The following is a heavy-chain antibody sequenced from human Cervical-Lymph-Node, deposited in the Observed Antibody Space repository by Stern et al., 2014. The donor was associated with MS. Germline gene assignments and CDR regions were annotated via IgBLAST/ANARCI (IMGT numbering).Heavy chain of an antibody. V-gene: IGHV3-30*01. D-gene: IGHD6-6*01. CDR1: GFHFSNYP. CDR3: ARDQVEYHSSFCMDV. CDR2: ILHDGSQR. Sequence: VQLVESGGGVVQPGRSLRLSCAASGFHFSNYPIHWIRQAPGKGLEWVARILHDGSQRYYADAVKGRSTISRDNSKTPVDLQVDSLSTEDTAIYYCARDQVEYHSSFCMDVWGQGTTVVVSS. J-gene: IGHJ6*02.